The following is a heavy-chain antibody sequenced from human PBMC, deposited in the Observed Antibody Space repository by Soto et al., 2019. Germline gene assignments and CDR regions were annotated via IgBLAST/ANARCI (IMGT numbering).Heavy chain of an antibody. CDR3: ARVLLPYYDFWSGYYSYYYGMDV. CDR2: IKQDGSEK. V-gene: IGHV3-7*01. CDR1: GFTFSSYW. D-gene: IGHD3-3*01. Sequence: GGSLRLSCAASGFTFSSYWMSWVRQAPGKGLEWVANIKQDGSEKYYVDSVKGRFTISRDNAKNSLYLQMNSLRAEDTAVYYCARVLLPYYDFWSGYYSYYYGMDVWGQGT. J-gene: IGHJ6*02.